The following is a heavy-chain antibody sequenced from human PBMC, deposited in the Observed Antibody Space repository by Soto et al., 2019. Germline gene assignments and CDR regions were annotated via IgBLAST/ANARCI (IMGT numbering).Heavy chain of an antibody. CDR3: ASPQYQLVNYYYYGMDV. D-gene: IGHD6-6*01. Sequence: SVKVSCKASGYTFTGYYMHWVRQAPGQGLEWMGWINPNSGGTNYAQKFQGRVTMTRDTSISTAYMELSRLRSDDTAVYYCASPQYQLVNYYYYGMDVWGQGTTVIVSS. CDR1: GYTFTGYY. V-gene: IGHV1-2*02. CDR2: INPNSGGT. J-gene: IGHJ6*02.